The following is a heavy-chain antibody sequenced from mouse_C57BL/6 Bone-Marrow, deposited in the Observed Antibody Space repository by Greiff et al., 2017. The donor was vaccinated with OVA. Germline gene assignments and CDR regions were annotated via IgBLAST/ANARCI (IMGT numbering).Heavy chain of an antibody. Sequence: EVKVVESGAELVKPGASVKLSCTASGFNIKDTYMHWVKQRPEQGLEWIGRIDPANGNTKYDPKFQGKATITADTSSNTAYLQLSSLTAEDTAVYYGARGGSSSFYAMDYWGQGTSVTVSS. J-gene: IGHJ4*01. CDR3: ARGGSSSFYAMDY. CDR2: IDPANGNT. D-gene: IGHD1-1*01. V-gene: IGHV14-3*02. CDR1: GFNIKDTY.